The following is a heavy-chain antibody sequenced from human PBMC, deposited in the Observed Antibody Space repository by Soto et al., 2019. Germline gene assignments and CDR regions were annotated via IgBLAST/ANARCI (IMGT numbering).Heavy chain of an antibody. V-gene: IGHV4-30-4*01. D-gene: IGHD3-3*01. CDR1: GGSISSEHYY. CDR2: IYHSGST. Sequence: PSETLSLTCSVSGGSISSEHYYWSWIRQPPGKGLEWIGYIYHSGSTYYNPSLKSRLIISLDTSKNQFSLGLTFVTAADTAVYYCARGGITIFGVVSWFDPWGQGTLVTVSS. CDR3: ARGGITIFGVVSWFDP. J-gene: IGHJ5*02.